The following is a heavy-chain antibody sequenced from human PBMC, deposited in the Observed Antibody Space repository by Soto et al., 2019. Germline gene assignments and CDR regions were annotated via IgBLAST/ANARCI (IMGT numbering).Heavy chain of an antibody. V-gene: IGHV1-18*01. CDR3: ATRAPDYYDSSGYYYFDY. CDR1: GYTFTSYG. Sequence: EASVKVSCKASGYTFTSYGISWVRQAPGQGLEWMGWISAYNGNTNYAQKLQGRVTMTTDTSTSTAYMELRSLRSDDTAVYYCATRAPDYYDSSGYYYFDYWGQGTLVTVSS. D-gene: IGHD3-22*01. CDR2: ISAYNGNT. J-gene: IGHJ4*02.